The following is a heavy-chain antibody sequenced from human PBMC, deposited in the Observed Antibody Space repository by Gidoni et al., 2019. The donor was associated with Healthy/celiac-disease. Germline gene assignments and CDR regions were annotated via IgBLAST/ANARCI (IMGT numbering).Heavy chain of an antibody. Sequence: QVQLVESGGGVVQHGRSLRLSCAAYGFTFSSYAMHWVRQAPGKGLEWVAVISYDGINNYYADAVKGRFTISRDNSKNTLYLQMNSLRAEDTAVYYCARVYSSSWYLDRWCDPWGQGTLVTVSS. D-gene: IGHD6-13*01. CDR2: ISYDGINN. V-gene: IGHV3-30-3*01. J-gene: IGHJ5*02. CDR3: ARVYSSSWYLDRWCDP. CDR1: GFTFSSYA.